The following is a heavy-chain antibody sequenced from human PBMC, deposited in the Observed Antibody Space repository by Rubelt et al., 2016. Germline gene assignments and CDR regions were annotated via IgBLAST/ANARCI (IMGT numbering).Heavy chain of an antibody. D-gene: IGHD5-18*01. CDR2: INHSGST. V-gene: IGHV4-34*01. CDR3: ARGRGGYSCASLDD. Sequence: QVQLQQWGAGLLQPSETLSLTCAVYGGSFSGYYWSWIRQPPGKGLEWIGEINHSGSTNYNPSLKRRGTISVETSKRQFCLKLRCGTAADTAVCDGARGRGGYSCASLDDWGQGTLVTVSS. J-gene: IGHJ4*02. CDR1: GGSFSGYY.